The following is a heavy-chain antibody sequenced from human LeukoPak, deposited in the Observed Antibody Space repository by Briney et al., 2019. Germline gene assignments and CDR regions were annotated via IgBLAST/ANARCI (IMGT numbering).Heavy chain of an antibody. J-gene: IGHJ4*02. V-gene: IGHV3-23*01. CDR1: GFTFSSYA. CDR3: AKDHANTPVVTN. CDR2: ISGGDGST. D-gene: IGHD2-21*02. Sequence: GGSLRLSCAASGFTFSSYAMSWVRQAPGKGLEWVSTISGGDGSTYYAVSVKGRFTISRDNSKNTVYLQMNSLRAEDTAVYYCAKDHANTPVVTNWGQGILVSVSS.